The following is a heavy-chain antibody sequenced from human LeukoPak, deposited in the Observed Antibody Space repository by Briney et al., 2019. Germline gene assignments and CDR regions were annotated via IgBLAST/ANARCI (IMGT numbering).Heavy chain of an antibody. Sequence: SVKVSCKASGGTFSSYAISWVRQAPGQGLEWMGGIIPIFGTANYAQKFQGRVTITADKSTSTAYMELSSLRSEDTAVYYCARGLEWARGRYYYYYMDVWGKGTTVTVSS. CDR3: ARGLEWARGRYYYYYMDV. J-gene: IGHJ6*03. D-gene: IGHD3-10*01. CDR1: GGTFSSYA. CDR2: IIPIFGTA. V-gene: IGHV1-69*06.